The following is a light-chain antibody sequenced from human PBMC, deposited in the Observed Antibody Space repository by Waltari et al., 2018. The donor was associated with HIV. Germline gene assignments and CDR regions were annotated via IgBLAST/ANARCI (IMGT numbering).Light chain of an antibody. CDR3: MQALQTPFT. CDR2: LGS. CDR1: QSLLHSNGYNY. J-gene: IGKJ3*01. Sequence: DIVMTQSPPSLSVTPGEPASISCRPSQSLLHSNGYNYLDWYLQKPGQSPQLLIYLGSNRASGVPDRFSGSGSGTDFTLKISRVEAEYVGVYYCMQALQTPFTFGPGTKVDIK. V-gene: IGKV2-28*01.